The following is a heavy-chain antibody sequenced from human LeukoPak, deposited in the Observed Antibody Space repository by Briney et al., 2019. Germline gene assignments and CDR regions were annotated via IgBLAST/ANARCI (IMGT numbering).Heavy chain of an antibody. CDR1: GFTFSSYA. D-gene: IGHD3-16*01. CDR2: ISGSGGST. V-gene: IGHV3-23*01. Sequence: GGSLRLSCAASGFTFSSYAMSWVRQAPGKGLEWVSAISGSGGSTYYADSVKGRFTISRDNSKNTLYLQMNSLRAEDTAVYYCEKGLRGGGAYFDYWGQGTLVTVSS. J-gene: IGHJ4*02. CDR3: EKGLRGGGAYFDY.